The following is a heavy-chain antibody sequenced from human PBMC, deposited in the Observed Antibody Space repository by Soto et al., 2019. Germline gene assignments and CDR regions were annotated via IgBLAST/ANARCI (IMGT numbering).Heavy chain of an antibody. Sequence: EVQLLQSGGGLVQPGGSLRLSCAASGFIFSNYAMNWVRQAPGKGLEWVSIVTSRGDTTYYADSVKGRFTISRDNSKNTLYLQVNSLTAEDTAVYYCAKDRLGGGLDYWRQGTLVSVSS. J-gene: IGHJ4*02. D-gene: IGHD3-16*01. CDR3: AKDRLGGGLDY. CDR1: GFIFSNYA. CDR2: VTSRGDTT. V-gene: IGHV3-23*01.